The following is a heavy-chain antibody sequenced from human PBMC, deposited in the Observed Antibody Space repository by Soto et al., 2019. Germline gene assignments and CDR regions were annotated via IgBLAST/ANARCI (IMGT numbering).Heavy chain of an antibody. V-gene: IGHV3-30-3*01. CDR1: GFTFSSYA. D-gene: IGHD5-18*01. J-gene: IGHJ4*02. CDR2: ISYDGSNK. CDR3: ARVPRPYGYGLRSRLDF. Sequence: QVQLVESGGGVVQPGRSLRLSCAASGFTFSSYAMHWVRQAPGKGLEWVAVISYDGSNKYYADSVKGRFTISRDNSKNTLYLQMNSLRAEDTGVYYCARVPRPYGYGLRSRLDFWGQGTLVTVSS.